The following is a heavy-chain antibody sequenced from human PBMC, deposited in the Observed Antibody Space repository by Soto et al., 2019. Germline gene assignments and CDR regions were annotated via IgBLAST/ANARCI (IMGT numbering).Heavy chain of an antibody. V-gene: IGHV4-31*03. CDR3: VGGPTTSYYHFDS. CDR1: GDSISSGTHY. CDR2: ISSSGNS. J-gene: IGHJ4*02. D-gene: IGHD1-26*01. Sequence: PSETLSLTCTVSGDSISSGTHYWNWIRQHPGKGLEWIGYISSSGNSYYSPSLKSRVFMSVDTAKNLFSLKLSSVTAADTAIYYCVGGPTTSYYHFDSWGQGTQVTVSS.